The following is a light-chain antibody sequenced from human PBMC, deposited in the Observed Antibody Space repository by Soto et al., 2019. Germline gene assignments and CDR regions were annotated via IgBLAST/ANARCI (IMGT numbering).Light chain of an antibody. Sequence: QSVLTQPPSASGTPGQRVTISCSGSSSNIGSNTVNWYQQLPGTAPKLLIYSNNQRPSGVPGRFSGSKSGTSASLAISGLQSEDEGDYSCAAWDDSLNGYYVFGTGTKLTVL. V-gene: IGLV1-44*01. CDR2: SNN. CDR1: SSNIGSNT. J-gene: IGLJ1*01. CDR3: AAWDDSLNGYYV.